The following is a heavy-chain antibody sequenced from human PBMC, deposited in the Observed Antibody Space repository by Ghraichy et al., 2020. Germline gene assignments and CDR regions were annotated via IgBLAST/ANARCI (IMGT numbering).Heavy chain of an antibody. J-gene: IGHJ4*02. CDR1: GFSVISNY. CDR3: ARGGTAGALEL. CDR2: IHGRGTT. V-gene: IGHV3-66*01. D-gene: IGHD6-13*01. Sequence: GGSLRLSCAASGFSVISNYMSWVRQAPGKGLEWVSLIHGRGTTSYIDSVKGRFTITRDNSVNAVYLQLQSLRAEDTAVYYCARGGTAGALELWGQGTLVTVAS.